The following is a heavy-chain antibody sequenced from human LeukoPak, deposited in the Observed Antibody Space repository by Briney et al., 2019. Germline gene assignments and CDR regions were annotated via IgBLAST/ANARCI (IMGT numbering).Heavy chain of an antibody. CDR2: ISSTGGTT. CDR1: GITFSSYG. V-gene: IGHV3-23*01. CDR3: AKNGDRGAYCTGGTCYPYLYYYMDV. J-gene: IGHJ6*03. D-gene: IGHD2-15*01. Sequence: GGSLRLSCAASGITFSSYGMSWVRQAPGKGLEWVSSISSTGGTTYYADSVKGRFTISRDNSKNTLYLQMNSLRAEDTAIYYCAKNGDRGAYCTGGTCYPYLYYYMDVWGKGTTDTI.